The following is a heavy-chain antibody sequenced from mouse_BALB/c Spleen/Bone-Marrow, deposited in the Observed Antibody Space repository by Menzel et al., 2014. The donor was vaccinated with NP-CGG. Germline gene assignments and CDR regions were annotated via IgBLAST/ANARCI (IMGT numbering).Heavy chain of an antibody. J-gene: IGHJ4*01. CDR2: ILPGSGRA. V-gene: IGHV1-9*01. Sequence: EQLQQSGAELMKPGASEKISCKATGYIFSSYWIEWIKQRPGRGLEWIGEILPGSGRANYNENFKGKATFTADTSSNTAYMQLSSLTSEDSAFYYCARGLYGNYGEWGQGASVTVSS. CDR1: GYIFSSYW. CDR3: ARGLYGNYGE. D-gene: IGHD2-1*01.